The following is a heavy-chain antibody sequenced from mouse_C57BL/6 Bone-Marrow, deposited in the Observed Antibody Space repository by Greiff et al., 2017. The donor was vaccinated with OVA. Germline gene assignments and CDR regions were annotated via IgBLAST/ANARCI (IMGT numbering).Heavy chain of an antibody. CDR3: ARSHYGPDYFDY. Sequence: VQGVESGAELARPGASVKLSCKASGYTFTSYGISWVKQRTGQGLEWIGEIYPRSGNTYYNEKFKGKATLTADKSSSTAYMELRSLTSEDSAVYFCARSHYGPDYFDYWGQGTTLTVSS. D-gene: IGHD1-1*01. V-gene: IGHV1-81*01. J-gene: IGHJ2*01. CDR1: GYTFTSYG. CDR2: IYPRSGNT.